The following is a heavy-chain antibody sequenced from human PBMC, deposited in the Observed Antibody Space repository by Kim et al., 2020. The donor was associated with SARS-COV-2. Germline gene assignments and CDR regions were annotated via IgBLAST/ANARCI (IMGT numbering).Heavy chain of an antibody. D-gene: IGHD2-15*01. CDR3: SRQFRSAEDRCYYG. Sequence: GGSLRLSCAASGFSFSSDSMHWVRQVPGKGLEWVSSINSDGSTMNYADSVKGRFTISRDNAKNTLYLQMNSLRAEDTAIYYCSRQFRSAEDRCYYG. J-gene: IGHJ6*01. CDR2: INSDGSTM. V-gene: IGHV3-74*01. CDR1: GFSFSSDS.